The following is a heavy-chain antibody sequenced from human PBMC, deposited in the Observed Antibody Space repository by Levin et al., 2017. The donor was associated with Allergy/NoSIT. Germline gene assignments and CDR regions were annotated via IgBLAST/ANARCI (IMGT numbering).Heavy chain of an antibody. CDR3: VRDRGWAFDF. CDR2: ISASSSSI. J-gene: IGHJ3*01. CDR1: GFIFSSYT. Sequence: GGSLRLSCAASGFIFSSYTMNWVRQAPGKGLEWLSWISASSSSISYADPVKGRFSISRDNAKSSLYLQLNSLRDEDTAVYYCVRDRGWAFDFWGQGTKVIVSS. V-gene: IGHV3-48*02.